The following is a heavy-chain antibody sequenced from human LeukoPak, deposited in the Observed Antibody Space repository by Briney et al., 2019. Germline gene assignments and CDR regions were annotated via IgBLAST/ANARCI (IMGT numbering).Heavy chain of an antibody. V-gene: IGHV3-7*03. CDR1: GFAFSSYW. D-gene: IGHD6-19*01. CDR2: IKQDGSEK. CDR3: ARDSSGWYASYYFDY. J-gene: IGHJ4*02. Sequence: GGSLRLSCAASGFAFSSYWMSWVRQAPGKGPEWVANIKQDGSEKYYVDSVKGRFTISRDNAKNSLDLQMNCLRAEDTAVYYCARDSSGWYASYYFDYWGQGTLVTVSS.